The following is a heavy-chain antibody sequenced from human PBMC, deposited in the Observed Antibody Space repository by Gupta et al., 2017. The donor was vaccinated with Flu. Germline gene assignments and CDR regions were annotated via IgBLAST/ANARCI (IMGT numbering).Heavy chain of an antibody. J-gene: IGHJ6*03. Sequence: SWVRQAPGQGLEWMGWINPYNGKTDYAPKLQGRVTMTTDASTSTAYMELRTLRSDDTAVYYCARAFWSVFYSADFYYYLDVWAKGTTVTVSS. CDR3: ARAFWSVFYSADFYYYLDV. CDR2: INPYNGKT. V-gene: IGHV1-18*01. D-gene: IGHD3-3*01.